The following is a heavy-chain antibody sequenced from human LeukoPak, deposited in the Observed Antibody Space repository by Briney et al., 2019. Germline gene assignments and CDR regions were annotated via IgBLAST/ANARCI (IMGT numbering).Heavy chain of an antibody. J-gene: IGHJ5*02. Sequence: PSETLSLTCAVYGGSFSGYYWSWIRQPPGKGLEWIGEINHSGSTNYNPSLKSRVTISVDTSKTQCSRKLSSVTAADTAVYYCARGRIVVVVAASRWFDPSGQGTLVTASS. CDR2: INHSGST. V-gene: IGHV4-34*01. CDR1: GGSFSGYY. D-gene: IGHD2-15*01. CDR3: ARGRIVVVVAASRWFDP.